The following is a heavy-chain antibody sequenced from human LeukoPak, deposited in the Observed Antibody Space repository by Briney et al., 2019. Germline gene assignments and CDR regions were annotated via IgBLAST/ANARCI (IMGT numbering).Heavy chain of an antibody. CDR3: AGVLWFGEDSYNWFDP. V-gene: IGHV4-38-2*02. CDR1: GYSISSGYY. Sequence: SETLSLTCTVSGYSISSGYYWGWIRQPPGKGLEWIGSIYHSGSTYYNPSLKSRVTISVDTSKNQFSLKLSSVTAADTAVYYCAGVLWFGEDSYNWFDPWGQGTLVTVSS. D-gene: IGHD3-10*01. CDR2: IYHSGST. J-gene: IGHJ5*02.